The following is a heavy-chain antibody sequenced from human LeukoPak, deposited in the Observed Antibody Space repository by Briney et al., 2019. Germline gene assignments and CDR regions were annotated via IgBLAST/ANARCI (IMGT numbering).Heavy chain of an antibody. Sequence: GGSLRLSCAASGFTFSSYSMNWVRQAPGKGLEWVSYISSSTNTIYYADSVKGRFTISRDNAKNSLFLQMNSLRDEDTAVYLCVKDLRSDFMGVLSRYLSYWGQGTLVTVSS. CDR1: GFTFSSYS. D-gene: IGHD2/OR15-2a*01. CDR3: VKDLRSDFMGVLSRYLSY. CDR2: ISSSTNTI. J-gene: IGHJ4*02. V-gene: IGHV3-48*02.